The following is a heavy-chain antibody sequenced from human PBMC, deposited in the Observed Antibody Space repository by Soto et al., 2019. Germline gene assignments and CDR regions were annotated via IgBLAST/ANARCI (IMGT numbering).Heavy chain of an antibody. CDR3: AREGPRPYYYYGMDV. V-gene: IGHV1-18*01. J-gene: IGHJ6*02. CDR2: ISGYNGNT. Sequence: QVQLVQSGAEVKKPGASVKVSCKSSGYTFTMSGISWVRQAPGQGLEWMGWISGYNGNTNYEQKFQDRVTMTTDTATNTAYMELRSRRSANTAVYYCAREGPRPYYYYGMDVWGQGTTVTVYS. CDR1: GYTFTMSG.